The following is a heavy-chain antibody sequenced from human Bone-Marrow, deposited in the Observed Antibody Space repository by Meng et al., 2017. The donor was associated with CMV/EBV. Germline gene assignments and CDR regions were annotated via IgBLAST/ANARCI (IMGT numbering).Heavy chain of an antibody. CDR2: IKQDGSEK. J-gene: IGHJ1*01. Sequence: GGSLRLSCAASAFTFSNYWMSWVRQAPGKGLEWVANIKQDGSEKYYVDSVKGRFTISRDNAKNSLYLQMNSLRAEDTAVYYCARDINCSSTSCYGHFQHWGQGTLVTVSS. CDR1: AFTFSNYW. V-gene: IGHV3-7*01. D-gene: IGHD2-2*01. CDR3: ARDINCSSTSCYGHFQH.